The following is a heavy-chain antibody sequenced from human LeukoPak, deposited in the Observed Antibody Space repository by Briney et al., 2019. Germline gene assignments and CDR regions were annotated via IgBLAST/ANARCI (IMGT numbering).Heavy chain of an antibody. D-gene: IGHD4-23*01. CDR2: IYNSGST. V-gene: IGHV4-59*12. Sequence: PSETLSLTCTVSGGSISSFYWSWIRQPPGKGLEWIGYIYNSGSTNYNPSLKSRVTISVDTSKNQLSLKLSSVTAADTAVYYCARGGTSVVTLSYWGQGTLVTVSS. CDR3: ARGGTSVVTLSY. CDR1: GGSISSFY. J-gene: IGHJ4*02.